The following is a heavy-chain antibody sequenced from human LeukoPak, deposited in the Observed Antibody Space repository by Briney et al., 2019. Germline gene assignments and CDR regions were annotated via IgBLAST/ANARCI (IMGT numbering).Heavy chain of an antibody. Sequence: GGSLRLSCAASGFTFSSYDMHWVRQATGKGLEWVSAIGTAGDTYYPGSVKGRFTISRENAKNSLYLQMNSLRAGDTAVYYCARGSSGWSFDYWGQGTLVTVSS. CDR2: IGTAGDT. CDR3: ARGSSGWSFDY. J-gene: IGHJ4*02. V-gene: IGHV3-13*01. D-gene: IGHD6-19*01. CDR1: GFTFSSYD.